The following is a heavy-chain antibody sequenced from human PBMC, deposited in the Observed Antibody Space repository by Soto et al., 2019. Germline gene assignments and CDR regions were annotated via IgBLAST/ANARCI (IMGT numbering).Heavy chain of an antibody. V-gene: IGHV3-30*18. D-gene: IGHD4-4*01. CDR1: GFTFSTYG. CDR2: ISFDGTNK. J-gene: IGHJ4*02. CDR3: AKSPHNSNLDSGLVAY. Sequence: QVQLVESGGGVVQPGRSLRLSCAASGFTFSTYGMHWVRQAPGKGLEGVAFISFDGTNKYFTDSVKGRFTLSRDNSKNTLYLQMNSLRAEDTAVYYCAKSPHNSNLDSGLVAYWGQGTLVTVSS.